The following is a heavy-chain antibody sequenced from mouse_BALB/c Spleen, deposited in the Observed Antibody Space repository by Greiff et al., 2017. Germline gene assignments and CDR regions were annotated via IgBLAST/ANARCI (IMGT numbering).Heavy chain of an antibody. CDR3: ARGDYEGYYYAMDY. D-gene: IGHD2-4*01. V-gene: IGHV14-3*02. CDR1: GFNIKDTY. J-gene: IGHJ4*01. Sequence: VQLKQSGAELVKPGASVKLSCTASGFNIKDTYMHWVKQRPEQGLEWIGRIDPANGNTKYDPKFQGKATITADTSSNTAYLQLSSLTSEDTAVYYCARGDYEGYYYAMDYWGQGTSVTVSS. CDR2: IDPANGNT.